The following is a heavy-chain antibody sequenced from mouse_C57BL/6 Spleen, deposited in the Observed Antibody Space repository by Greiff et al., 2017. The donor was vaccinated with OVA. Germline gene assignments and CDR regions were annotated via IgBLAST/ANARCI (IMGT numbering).Heavy chain of an antibody. J-gene: IGHJ4*01. V-gene: IGHV1-59*01. Sequence: QVQLQQPGAELVRPGTSVKLSCKASGYTFTSYWLHWVKQRPGQGLEWIGVIDPSDSYTNYNQKFTGQATLPVATSSSTAYLQLSSLTSEDAAVYYCARNYGYDKGNAMDYWGKGTSVTVSS. D-gene: IGHD2-2*01. CDR3: ARNYGYDKGNAMDY. CDR2: IDPSDSYT. CDR1: GYTFTSYW.